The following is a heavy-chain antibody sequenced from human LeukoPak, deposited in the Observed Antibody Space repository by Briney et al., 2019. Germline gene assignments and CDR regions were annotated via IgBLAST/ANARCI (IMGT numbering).Heavy chain of an antibody. V-gene: IGHV1-2*02. D-gene: IGHD6-13*01. Sequence: ASVKVSCKASGYTFTGYYIHWVRQAPGQGLEWKGWINPNSGGTNYAQKFQGRVTMTRDTSISTAYMELSRLRSDDTAVYYCAKAAAGSQHSYYYYYYLDVWGTGTTVTISS. CDR1: GYTFTGYY. CDR3: AKAAAGSQHSYYYYYYLDV. J-gene: IGHJ6*03. CDR2: INPNSGGT.